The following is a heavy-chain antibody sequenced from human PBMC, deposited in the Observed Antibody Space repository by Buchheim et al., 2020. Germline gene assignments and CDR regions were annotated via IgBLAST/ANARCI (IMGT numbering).Heavy chain of an antibody. CDR2: ISGSGDTT. CDR3: AKEGVVVVPTEL. V-gene: IGHV3-23*01. Sequence: EVQLLESGGGLVQPGGSLRLSCAASGFAFSVYAMSWVRQGPGKGLEWVSTISGSGDTTYYADSVRGRFTISRDNSKNTLYLQMSTLRAEDTAVYYCAKEGVVVVPTELWGRGTL. CDR1: GFAFSVYA. J-gene: IGHJ4*02. D-gene: IGHD2-15*01.